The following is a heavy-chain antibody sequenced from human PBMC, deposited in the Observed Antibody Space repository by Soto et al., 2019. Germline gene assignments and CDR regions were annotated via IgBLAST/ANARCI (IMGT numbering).Heavy chain of an antibody. Sequence: QVQLQESGPGLVKPSQTLSLTCTVSGGSISSGGYYWSWIRQHPGKGLEWIGYIYYSGSTYYKPSLKSRVTISVDTSKNQFSLKLSSVTAADTAVYYCARCPAAIYGNWFDPWGQGTLVTVSS. CDR3: ARCPAAIYGNWFDP. CDR2: IYYSGST. D-gene: IGHD2-2*02. CDR1: GGSISSGGYY. J-gene: IGHJ5*02. V-gene: IGHV4-31*03.